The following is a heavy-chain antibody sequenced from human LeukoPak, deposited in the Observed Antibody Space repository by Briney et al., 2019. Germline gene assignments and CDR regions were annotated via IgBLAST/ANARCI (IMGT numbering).Heavy chain of an antibody. J-gene: IGHJ2*01. V-gene: IGHV3-21*01. D-gene: IGHD6-13*01. CDR2: ISTISRYI. CDR1: GFTFSSYS. CDR3: ARDRDSSSWINWYFDL. Sequence: GGSLRLSCAASGFTFSSYSMNWVRQAPGKGLEWVSSISTISRYIYYADSVKGRFTISRDNAKNSLYLQMNSLRAEDTAVYYCARDRDSSSWINWYFDLWGRGTLVAVSS.